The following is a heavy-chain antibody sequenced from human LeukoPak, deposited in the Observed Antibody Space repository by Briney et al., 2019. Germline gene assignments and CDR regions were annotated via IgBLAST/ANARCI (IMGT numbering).Heavy chain of an antibody. D-gene: IGHD3-3*01. Sequence: SETLSLTCTVSGGSISDYYWNWIRQPPGKGLEWIGYIYYSGSTTYNPSLKSRVTMSVDTAKNQFSLKLRSVTAADTAVYYCARGDFCSKSNCYLRPMDVWSKGTTVTVSS. J-gene: IGHJ6*03. V-gene: IGHV4-59*01. CDR2: IYYSGST. CDR3: ARGDFCSKSNCYLRPMDV. CDR1: GGSISDYY.